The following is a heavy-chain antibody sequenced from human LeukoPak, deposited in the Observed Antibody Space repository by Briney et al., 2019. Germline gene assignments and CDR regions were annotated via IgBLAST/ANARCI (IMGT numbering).Heavy chain of an antibody. CDR3: ARDRLSTVADY. D-gene: IGHD4-11*01. Sequence: GGSLRLSCAASGFTFSSYGMHWVRQAPGKGLEWVAVIWYDGSSKYYADSVKGRFTISRDNSKNTLYLQMNSLRAEDTAVYYCARDRLSTVADYWGQGTLVTVSS. V-gene: IGHV3-33*01. J-gene: IGHJ4*02. CDR1: GFTFSSYG. CDR2: IWYDGSSK.